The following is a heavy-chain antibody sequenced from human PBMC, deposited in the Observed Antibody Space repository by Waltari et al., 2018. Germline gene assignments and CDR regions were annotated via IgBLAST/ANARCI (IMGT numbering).Heavy chain of an antibody. CDR2: LYTSGST. V-gene: IGHV4-4*07. J-gene: IGHJ5*02. D-gene: IGHD6-13*01. Sequence: QVQLQESGPGLVKPSETLSLTCTVSGGSISSYYWSWIRQPAGKGLEWIGRLYTSGSTNSNPSSKSRVTVSVDTSRNQFSLKLSSVTAADTAVYYCARAGSWTYFGGDWFDPWGQGTLVTVSS. CDR1: GGSISSYY. CDR3: ARAGSWTYFGGDWFDP.